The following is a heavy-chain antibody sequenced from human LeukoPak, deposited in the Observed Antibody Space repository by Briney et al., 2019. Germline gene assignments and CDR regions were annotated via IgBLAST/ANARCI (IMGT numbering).Heavy chain of an antibody. CDR1: GFTFSSYA. Sequence: GGSLRLSCAASGFTFSSYAMSWVRQAPGKGLEWLSYISSSGYSVYYADSVKGRFTISRDNAKNSLYLQMNSLRADDTALYYCARDGGNYCDSSSCHEGFDYWGQGTLVTVSS. V-gene: IGHV3-48*04. CDR3: ARDGGNYCDSSSCHEGFDY. D-gene: IGHD2-2*01. CDR2: ISSSGYSV. J-gene: IGHJ4*02.